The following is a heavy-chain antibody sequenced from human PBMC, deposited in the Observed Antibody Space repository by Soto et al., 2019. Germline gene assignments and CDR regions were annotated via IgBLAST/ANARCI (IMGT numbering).Heavy chain of an antibody. CDR2: IYPGDSDT. Sequence: GESLKISCKGSGYSFTSYWIGWVRQMPGKGLEWMGIIYPGDSDTRYSPSFQGQVTISADQSISTAYLQKRRLKASDTAMDYCAKHRATYYDILTGYPPPYSYCGMDVWGQGTTVTVSS. V-gene: IGHV5-51*01. D-gene: IGHD3-9*01. CDR1: GYSFTSYW. J-gene: IGHJ6*02. CDR3: AKHRATYYDILTGYPPPYSYCGMDV.